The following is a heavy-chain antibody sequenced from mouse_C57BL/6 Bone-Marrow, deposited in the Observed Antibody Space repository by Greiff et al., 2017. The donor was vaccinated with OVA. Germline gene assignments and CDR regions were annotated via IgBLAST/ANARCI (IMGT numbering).Heavy chain of an antibody. J-gene: IGHJ2*01. Sequence: VQLQQSGAELARPGASVKLSCKASGYTFTSYGISWVKQRTGQGLEWIGEIYPRSGNTYYNEKFKGKATLTADKSSSTAYMELRSLTSEDSAVYLCAIITTVVALYYFDYWGQGTTLTVSS. CDR3: AIITTVVALYYFDY. CDR1: GYTFTSYG. V-gene: IGHV1-81*01. D-gene: IGHD1-1*01. CDR2: IYPRSGNT.